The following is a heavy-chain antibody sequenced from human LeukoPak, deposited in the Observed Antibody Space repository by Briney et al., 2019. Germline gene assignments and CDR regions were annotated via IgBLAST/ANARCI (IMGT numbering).Heavy chain of an antibody. D-gene: IGHD1-26*01. CDR3: AKFALPIVGALRGTPANFAFDI. Sequence: PGGSLRLSCAASGFTFSSYAMSWVRQAPGKGVEWVSAISGSGGSTYYADSVKGRFTISRDNSKNTLYLQMNSLRAEDTAVYYCAKFALPIVGALRGTPANFAFDIWGQGTMVTVSS. CDR2: ISGSGGST. J-gene: IGHJ3*02. CDR1: GFTFSSYA. V-gene: IGHV3-23*01.